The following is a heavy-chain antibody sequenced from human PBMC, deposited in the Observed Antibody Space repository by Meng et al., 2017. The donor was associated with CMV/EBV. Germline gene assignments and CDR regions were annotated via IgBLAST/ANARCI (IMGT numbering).Heavy chain of an antibody. D-gene: IGHD3-10*01. CDR3: ARNYYGSGSWFDP. Sequence: VRRGQSGTWVKKRGDSCKVSCSASGYTFTSYGIRWVRQAPGQGLEWMGWISAYNGNTNYAQKLQGRVTMTTDTSTSTAYMELRSLRSDDTAVYYCARNYYGSGSWFDPWGQGTLVTVSS. CDR1: GYTFTSYG. J-gene: IGHJ5*02. V-gene: IGHV1-18*01. CDR2: ISAYNGNT.